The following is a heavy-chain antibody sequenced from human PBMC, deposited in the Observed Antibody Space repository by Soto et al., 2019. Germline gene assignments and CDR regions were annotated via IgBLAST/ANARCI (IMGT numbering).Heavy chain of an antibody. CDR2: VYWDGDE. V-gene: IGHV2-5*02. Sequence: QITLKESGPALVRPTQALTLTCTFSGFSLTTSGVGVAWIRQPPGKALECLALVYWDGDERFNPSLRNRLTLTKDTPKNRVVLTMTNMDPVDTGTYYCAHRGGCSAASCFSNYFDAWGQGALVTVSS. J-gene: IGHJ5*02. D-gene: IGHD2-15*01. CDR1: GFSLTTSGVG. CDR3: AHRGGCSAASCFSNYFDA.